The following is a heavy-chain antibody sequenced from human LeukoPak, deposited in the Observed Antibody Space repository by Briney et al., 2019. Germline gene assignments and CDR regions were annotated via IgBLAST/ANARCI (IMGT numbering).Heavy chain of an antibody. D-gene: IGHD3-10*01. Sequence: SETLSLTCTVSGGSISSSSYYWGWIRQPPGKGLEWIGSLYYSGTTYYNPSLKSRVTMSVDTSKNQFSLKLSSVTAADTAVYYCARAMVRGVIRPDWFDPWGQGTLVTVSS. CDR3: ARAMVRGVIRPDWFDP. CDR2: LYYSGTT. J-gene: IGHJ5*02. CDR1: GGSISSSSYY. V-gene: IGHV4-39*07.